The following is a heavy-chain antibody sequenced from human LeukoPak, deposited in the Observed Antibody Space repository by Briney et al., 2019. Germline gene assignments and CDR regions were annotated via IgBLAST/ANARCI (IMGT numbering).Heavy chain of an antibody. CDR2: INHSGST. CDR3: ARDGCGGDCYPNPYFDY. CDR1: GGSFSGYY. Sequence: SETLSLTCAVYGGSFSGYYWSWIRQPPGKGLEWIGEINHSGSTNYNPSLKSRVTISVDTSKNQFSLKLSSVTAADTAVYYCARDGCGGDCYPNPYFDYWGQGTLVTVSS. J-gene: IGHJ4*02. D-gene: IGHD2-21*01. V-gene: IGHV4-34*01.